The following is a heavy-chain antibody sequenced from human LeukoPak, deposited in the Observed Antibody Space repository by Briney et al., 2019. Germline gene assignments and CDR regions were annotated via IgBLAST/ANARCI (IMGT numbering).Heavy chain of an antibody. V-gene: IGHV4-34*01. CDR1: GGSIISGGSY. CDR3: ARDPLTGFDF. Sequence: SETLSLTCAVSGGSIISGGSYWGWIRQPPGKGLEWIGEITHSGSTNYNPSLKSRVTISVDTSKSQFSLNLSSVTAADTAVYYCARDPLTGFDFWGQGTLVTVSS. J-gene: IGHJ4*02. CDR2: ITHSGST. D-gene: IGHD3-9*01.